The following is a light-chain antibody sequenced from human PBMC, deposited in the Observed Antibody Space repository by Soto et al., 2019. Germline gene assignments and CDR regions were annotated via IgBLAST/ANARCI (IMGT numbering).Light chain of an antibody. CDR2: LAS. CDR1: QSLLHSHGFHY. CDR3: LQVLQSPIT. V-gene: IGKV2-28*01. Sequence: DIVLTQSPLFLPVNHRHPGDISFRSRQSLLHSHGFHYLYWYLQKPGPSPQLLIYLASNRASGVPDRFSGSGSSTDFTLKISRVEAEDVGVYYCLQVLQSPITLGKRIRLEIK. J-gene: IGKJ5*01.